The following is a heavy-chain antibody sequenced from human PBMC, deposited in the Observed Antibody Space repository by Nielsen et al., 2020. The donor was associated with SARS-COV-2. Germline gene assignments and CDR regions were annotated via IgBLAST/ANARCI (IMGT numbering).Heavy chain of an antibody. CDR2: INPSGGST. D-gene: IGHD2-15*01. J-gene: IGHJ6*02. CDR3: ARVEYCSGGSCSVYYYYGMDV. Sequence: WVRQAPGQGLEWMGIINPSGGSTSYAQKFQGRVTMTRDTSTSTVYMELSSLRSEDTAVYYCARVEYCSGGSCSVYYYYGMDVWGQGTTVTVSS. V-gene: IGHV1-46*01.